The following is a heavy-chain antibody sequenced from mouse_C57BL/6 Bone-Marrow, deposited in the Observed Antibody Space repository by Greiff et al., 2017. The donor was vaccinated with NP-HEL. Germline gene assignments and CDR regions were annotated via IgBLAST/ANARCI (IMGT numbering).Heavy chain of an antibody. CDR3: ARGRGSSGFDY. CDR1: GFTFSDYY. Sequence: EVHLVESEGGLVQPGSSMKLSCTASGFTFSDYYMAWVRQVPEKGLEWVANINYDGSSTYYLDSLKSRFIISRDNAKNILYLQMSSLKSEDTATYYCARGRGSSGFDYWGQGTTLTVSS. J-gene: IGHJ2*01. CDR2: INYDGSST. V-gene: IGHV5-16*01. D-gene: IGHD3-2*02.